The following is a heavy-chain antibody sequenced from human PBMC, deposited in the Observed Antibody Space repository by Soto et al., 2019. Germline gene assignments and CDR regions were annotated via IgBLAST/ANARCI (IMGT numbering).Heavy chain of an antibody. Sequence: ASVKVSCKASGHTFTSYDINWVRQATGQGLEWMGWMNPNSGNTGYAQKFQGRVTMTRNTSISTAYMELSSLRSEDTAVYYCARAPVAGMDYFDYWGHGTLVTVSS. CDR3: ARAPVAGMDYFDY. D-gene: IGHD6-19*01. CDR1: GHTFTSYD. J-gene: IGHJ4*01. CDR2: MNPNSGNT. V-gene: IGHV1-8*01.